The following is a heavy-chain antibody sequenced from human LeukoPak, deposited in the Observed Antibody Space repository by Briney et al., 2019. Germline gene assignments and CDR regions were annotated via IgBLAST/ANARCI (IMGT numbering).Heavy chain of an antibody. Sequence: SETLSLTCAVYGGSFSGYYWSWIRQPPGKGLEWIGEINHSGSTNYNPSLKSRVTISVDTSKNQFSLKLSSVTAADTAVYYCARGGVEMEMAYNWFDPWGQGTLVTASS. V-gene: IGHV4-34*01. CDR1: GGSFSGYY. CDR3: ARGGVEMEMAYNWFDP. CDR2: INHSGST. J-gene: IGHJ5*02. D-gene: IGHD5-24*01.